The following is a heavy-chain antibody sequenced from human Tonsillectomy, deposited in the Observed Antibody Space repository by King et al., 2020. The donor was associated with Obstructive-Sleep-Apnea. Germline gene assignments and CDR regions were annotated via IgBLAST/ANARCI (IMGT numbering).Heavy chain of an antibody. Sequence: TLKESGPALVKPTQTLTLTCTFSGFSLSTSGMCGSWIRQPPGKALEWLALLDCDDDKYYSTSLKTRLTISKEPSKNQVVLPMTNMDPVVTATYYCARIPPGTGSWFDPWGQGTLVTVSS. V-gene: IGHV2-70*01. J-gene: IGHJ5*02. D-gene: IGHD6-13*01. CDR3: ARIPPGTGSWFDP. CDR2: LDCDDDK. CDR1: GFSLSTSGMC.